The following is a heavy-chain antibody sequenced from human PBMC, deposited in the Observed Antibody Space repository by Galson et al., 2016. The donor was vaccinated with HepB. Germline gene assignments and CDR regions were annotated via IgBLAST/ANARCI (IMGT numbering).Heavy chain of an antibody. CDR3: ARLFGGYIDY. Sequence: SLRLSCAASTFTFSSDAMSWVRQAPGRGLEWVSTITGPGLSSFYADSVKGRFTISRDNSKKTVYLQMSSLRAEDTAVYYCARLFGGYIDYWGQGTLVTVSS. CDR2: ITGPGLSS. J-gene: IGHJ4*02. D-gene: IGHD2-15*01. CDR1: TFTFSSDA. V-gene: IGHV3-23*01.